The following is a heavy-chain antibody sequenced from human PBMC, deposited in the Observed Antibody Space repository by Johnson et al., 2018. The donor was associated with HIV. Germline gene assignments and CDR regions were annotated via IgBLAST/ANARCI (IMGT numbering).Heavy chain of an antibody. CDR2: IDWNGGRQ. CDR3: ARAVYSSSSSCAFDI. J-gene: IGHJ3*02. CDR1: GFTFDDYG. V-gene: IGHV3-20*04. D-gene: IGHD6-6*01. Sequence: VQLVESGGGLVKPGGSLRLSCAASGFTFDDYGMSWVRQAPGKGLEWVSGIDWNGGRQGYVDSVKGRFTISRDNAKNSLYMEMNSLRAEDTAVYYCARAVYSSSSSCAFDIWGQGTMVTVSS.